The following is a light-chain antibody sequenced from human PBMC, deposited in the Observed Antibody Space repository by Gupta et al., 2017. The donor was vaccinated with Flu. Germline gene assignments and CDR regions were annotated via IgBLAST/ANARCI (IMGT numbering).Light chain of an antibody. J-gene: IGKJ3*01. CDR2: GVS. CDR3: QNSYSVPHT. V-gene: IGKV1-39*01. CDR1: QNIGNY. Sequence: QMTQPPSFVSAPVGDTVTITCPSSQNIGNYVNWYQKKPGKAPRLLLCGVSDLFDGFPPRFSGCGPGTHFSLTIATLQPEDFATYFCQNSYSVPHTFGPGSKVEIK.